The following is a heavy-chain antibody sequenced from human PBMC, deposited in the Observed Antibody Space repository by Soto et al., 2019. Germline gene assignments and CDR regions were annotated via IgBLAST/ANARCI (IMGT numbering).Heavy chain of an antibody. CDR1: GGTFSSYA. CDR3: ARMGYYYASSGYRYYGEDV. CDR2: IIPIFGTA. Sequence: GASVKVSCKASGGTFSSYAISWVRQAPGQGLELMGGIIPIFGTANYAQKFQGRVTITADESTSTAYMELSSLRSADTAVYYCARMGYYYASSGYRYYGEDVCGQGTTVT. V-gene: IGHV1-69*13. J-gene: IGHJ6*02. D-gene: IGHD3-22*01.